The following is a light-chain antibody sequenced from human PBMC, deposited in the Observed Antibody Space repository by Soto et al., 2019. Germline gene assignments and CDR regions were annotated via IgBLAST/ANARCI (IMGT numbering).Light chain of an antibody. CDR1: QSVSTK. CDR2: GAS. V-gene: IGKV3-15*01. J-gene: IGKJ3*01. Sequence: ELVMTQSPAPLSVSPGERATLSCRASQSVSTKLAWYRHKPGQAPRLLIYGASTRATGIPARFSGSGSGTEFTLTINSLQSEDLAVYYCQQYKNWPHFTFGPGTTVDIK. CDR3: QQYKNWPHFT.